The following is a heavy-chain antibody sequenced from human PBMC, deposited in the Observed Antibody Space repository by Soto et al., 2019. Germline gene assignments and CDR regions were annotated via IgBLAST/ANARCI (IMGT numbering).Heavy chain of an antibody. CDR3: ARPTYGVAYCGGDCYSASAFDI. D-gene: IGHD2-21*02. J-gene: IGHJ3*02. CDR1: GFTFSSYA. CDR2: ISYDGSNK. Sequence: GGSLRLSCAASGFTFSSYAMHWVRQAPGKGLEWVAVISYDGSNKYYADSVKGRFTISRDNSKNTLYLQMNSLRAEDTAVYYCARPTYGVAYCGGDCYSASAFDIWGQGTMVTVSS. V-gene: IGHV3-30-3*01.